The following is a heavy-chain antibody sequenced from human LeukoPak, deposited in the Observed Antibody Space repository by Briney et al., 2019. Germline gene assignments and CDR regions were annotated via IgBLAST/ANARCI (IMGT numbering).Heavy chain of an antibody. V-gene: IGHV4-39*01. Sequence: SETLSLTCTVSGGSISSSSYYWGWIRQPPGKGLEWIGSIYYSGSTYYNPSLKSRVTISVDTSKNQFSLKLSFVTAADTAVYYCARAVEVAKPPRFDYWGQGTLVTVSS. D-gene: IGHD2-15*01. CDR1: GGSISSSSYY. CDR3: ARAVEVAKPPRFDY. CDR2: IYYSGST. J-gene: IGHJ4*02.